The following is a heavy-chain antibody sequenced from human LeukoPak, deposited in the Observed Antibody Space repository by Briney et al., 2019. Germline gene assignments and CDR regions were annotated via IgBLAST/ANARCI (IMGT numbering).Heavy chain of an antibody. CDR3: AKDFDYYYGSGNYFDY. Sequence: PGGSLRLSCTVSGFTVSTNSMSWVRQAPGKGLEWVSSLSATGGDTYYADSVKGRFTISRDNSKSTLYLQMNSLRAEDTAVYYCAKDFDYYYGSGNYFDYWGQGTLVTVSS. CDR1: GFTVSTNS. J-gene: IGHJ4*02. CDR2: LSATGGDT. V-gene: IGHV3-23*01. D-gene: IGHD3-10*01.